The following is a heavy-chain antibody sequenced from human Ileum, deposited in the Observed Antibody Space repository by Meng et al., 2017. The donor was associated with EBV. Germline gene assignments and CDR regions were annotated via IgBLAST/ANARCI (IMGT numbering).Heavy chain of an antibody. Sequence: QVQLQESGPGLVKPSXTLXRTCTVSGGSIRSSYFWGWIRQPPGKGLEWIGSVYYSGDTYYNPSLKSRVTISIDPSKNHITLNLNSVTDADTAVYYCARRFAALGADFDYWGQGALVTVSS. CDR2: VYYSGDT. CDR3: ARRFAALGADFDY. D-gene: IGHD4/OR15-4a*01. J-gene: IGHJ4*02. CDR1: GGSIRSSYF. V-gene: IGHV4-39*02.